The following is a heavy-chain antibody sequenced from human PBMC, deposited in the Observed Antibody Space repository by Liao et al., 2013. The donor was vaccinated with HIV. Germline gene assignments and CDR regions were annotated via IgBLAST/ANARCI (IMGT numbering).Heavy chain of an antibody. Sequence: QLQLQESGPGLVKPSETLSLTCIVSGGSIRGSNYHWAWIRQPPGKGLEWIGSIYYTGSAFYNPSLKSRVTISVDTSKSQFALKLSSVTAADTALYYCARDVGGSYSLYYFDNWGQGTLVTVSS. CDR1: GGSIRGSNYH. J-gene: IGHJ4*02. CDR2: IYYTGSA. V-gene: IGHV4-39*07. D-gene: IGHD1-26*01. CDR3: ARDVGGSYSLYYFDN.